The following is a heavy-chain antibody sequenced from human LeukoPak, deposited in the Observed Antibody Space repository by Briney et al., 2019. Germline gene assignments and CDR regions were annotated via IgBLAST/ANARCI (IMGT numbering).Heavy chain of an antibody. CDR2: ISNTGRAT. CDR3: AHQVPPNDEFFDH. J-gene: IGHJ5*02. V-gene: IGHV3-23*01. CDR1: GFTFSSYS. Sequence: PGGSLRLSCVASGFTFSSYSMHWVRQARGEGLEWLSGISNTGRATDYADSIKGRFTISRDNSKNTVFLQMNSLRAEDTAEYFCAHQVPPNDEFFDHWGQGTLVTVSS.